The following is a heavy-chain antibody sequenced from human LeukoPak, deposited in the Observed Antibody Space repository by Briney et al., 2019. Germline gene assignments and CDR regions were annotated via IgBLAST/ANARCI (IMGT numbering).Heavy chain of an antibody. CDR3: VRDLYRIVVVPHYFDY. V-gene: IGHV3-21*01. J-gene: IGHJ4*02. CDR1: GFTFNSYS. D-gene: IGHD3-22*01. CDR2: ISGSNSYI. Sequence: GGSLRLSCAASGFTFNSYSMNWVRQAPGKGLEWVSSISGSNSYIYYADSMKGRFTISRDNAKNSLYLQMNSLRAEDTAVYYCVRDLYRIVVVPHYFDYWGQGTLVTVSS.